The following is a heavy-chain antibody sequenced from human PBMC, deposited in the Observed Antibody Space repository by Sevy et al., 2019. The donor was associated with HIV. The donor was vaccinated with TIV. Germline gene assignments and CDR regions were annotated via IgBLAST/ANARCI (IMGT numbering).Heavy chain of an antibody. D-gene: IGHD2-2*01. CDR3: ARSPPVVVVPGALCWFDS. J-gene: IGHJ5*01. CDR1: DGSFSGYY. V-gene: IGHV4-34*01. CDR2: INERGIT. Sequence: SETLSLTCAVHDGSFSGYYWNWIRQLPGKGLEWIGEINERGITYYNPSLKSRVTISVDTSKKQFSLKLNSVTAVDSAVYSCARSPPVVVVPGALCWFDSWGQGTLVTVSS.